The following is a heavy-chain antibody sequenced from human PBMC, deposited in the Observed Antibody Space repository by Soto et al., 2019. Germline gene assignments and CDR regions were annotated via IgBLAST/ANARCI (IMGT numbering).Heavy chain of an antibody. CDR1: GFTFSSYW. CDR2: LNNDGSDT. CDR3: ASAKTGRNDLHY. V-gene: IGHV3-74*01. Sequence: EVQLVESGGDLVQPGGSLRLSCAASGFTFSSYWMHWVRQVLGKGLVWVSRLNNDGSDTNYADSVKGRFTISRDNAKNTLYLQMNSLRAEDTAVYYCASAKTGRNDLHYWGQGTLVTVSS. D-gene: IGHD1-1*01. J-gene: IGHJ4*02.